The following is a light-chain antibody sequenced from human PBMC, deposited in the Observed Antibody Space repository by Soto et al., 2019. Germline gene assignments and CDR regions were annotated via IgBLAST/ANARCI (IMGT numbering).Light chain of an antibody. V-gene: IGKV3D-20*02. CDR1: RSVSSNY. CDR3: QQANSFPIS. J-gene: IGKJ5*01. Sequence: VLTQSPGTLSLSPGERATLSCRASRSVSSNYLGWYQQKPGQAPRLLIYDASNRATGIPARFSGSWPGTEFTLTISSLQSEDFATYYCQQANSFPISFGQGTRLEIK. CDR2: DAS.